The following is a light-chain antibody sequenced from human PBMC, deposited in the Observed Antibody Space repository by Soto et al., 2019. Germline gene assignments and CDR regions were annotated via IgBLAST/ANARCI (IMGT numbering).Light chain of an antibody. J-gene: IGKJ2*01. CDR1: QTVTSY. CDR3: QQSYIDST. Sequence: DVQMTQSPSSLSASVGDSLTLTCRASQTVTSYLNWYQQKPGKAPKLLIYAASTLQSGVPSRFSGSGSGTEFTLTIISLQPEDFATYYCQQSYIDSTFGPGTKLEIK. CDR2: AAS. V-gene: IGKV1-39*01.